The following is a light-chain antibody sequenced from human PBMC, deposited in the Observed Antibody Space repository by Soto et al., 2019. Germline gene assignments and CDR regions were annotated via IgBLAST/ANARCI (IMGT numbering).Light chain of an antibody. CDR3: QSYDSSLSGYV. Sequence: QPVLTQPPSVSGAPGQRVTISCTGSSSNIGAGYEVHWYQQLPGTAPKLLIYGNNNRPSGVPDRFSGSKSGTSGSLAITGLQAEDEADYYCQSYDSSLSGYVFGTGTKLTVL. V-gene: IGLV1-40*01. J-gene: IGLJ1*01. CDR2: GNN. CDR1: SSNIGAGYE.